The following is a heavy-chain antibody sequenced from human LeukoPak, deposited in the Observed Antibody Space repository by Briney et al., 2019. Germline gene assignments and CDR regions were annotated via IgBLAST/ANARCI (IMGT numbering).Heavy chain of an antibody. CDR1: GGSISSYY. CDR3: ARGRRYDILTGYYRGYNWFDP. V-gene: IGHV4-59*12. D-gene: IGHD3-9*01. J-gene: IGHJ5*02. CDR2: IYYSGST. Sequence: SETLSLTCSVSGGSISSYYWSWIRQPPGKGLEWIGYIYYSGSTSYNPSLKSRVTISVDTSKNQFSLKLSSVTAADTAVYYCARGRRYDILTGYYRGYNWFDPWGQGTLVTVSS.